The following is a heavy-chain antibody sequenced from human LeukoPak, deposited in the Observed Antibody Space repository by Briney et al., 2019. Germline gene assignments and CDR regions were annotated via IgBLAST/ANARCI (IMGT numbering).Heavy chain of an antibody. CDR1: GFTLSNYA. J-gene: IGHJ6*02. CDR2: ISGSADIT. Sequence: GGSLRLSCAASGFTLSNYAMNWVRQAPGKGLEWVSGISGSADITYDADSVKGRFTISRDNSKNTLYLQMNSLRADDTAVYYCAKDGLSNYFYYYTMDFWGQGTTVTVSS. V-gene: IGHV3-23*01. CDR3: AKDGLSNYFYYYTMDF. D-gene: IGHD2/OR15-2a*01.